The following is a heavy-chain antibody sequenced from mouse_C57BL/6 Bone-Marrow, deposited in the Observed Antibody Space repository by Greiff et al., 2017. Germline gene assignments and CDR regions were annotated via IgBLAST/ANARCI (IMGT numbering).Heavy chain of an antibody. J-gene: IGHJ2*01. CDR3: AISHYESYLDY. D-gene: IGHD2-4*01. Sequence: QVQLQQPGAELVMPGASVTLSCKASGYTFTSYWMHWVKQRPGQGLEWIGEIDPSDSYPNYNQTVTGKSTLTVDKSSSTAYMQLSSLTSYDSAVYDCAISHYESYLDYWGQGTTLTVSS. CDR2: IDPSDSYP. V-gene: IGHV1-69*01. CDR1: GYTFTSYW.